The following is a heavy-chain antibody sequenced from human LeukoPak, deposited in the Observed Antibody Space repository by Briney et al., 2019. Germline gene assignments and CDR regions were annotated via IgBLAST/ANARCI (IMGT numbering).Heavy chain of an antibody. CDR1: GFTFSSYG. J-gene: IGHJ4*02. CDR3: VRGNGNYYFDY. CDR2: ISYDGSNK. D-gene: IGHD1-1*01. V-gene: IGHV3-30*03. Sequence: GGSLRLSCAASGFTFSSYGMHWVRQAPGKGLEWVAVISYDGSNKYYADSVKGRFTISRDNSKNTLYLQMNSLRAEDTALYYCVRGNGNYYFDYWGQGTLVTVSS.